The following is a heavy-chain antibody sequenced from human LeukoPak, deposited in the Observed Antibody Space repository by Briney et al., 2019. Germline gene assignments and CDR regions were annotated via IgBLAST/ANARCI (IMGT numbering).Heavy chain of an antibody. Sequence: GEALKISCKGSGYSFTRVWIGWVRPMPGKGMEWMGIIYPGIYPGDSNTRYSPSFQGQVTFSADKSINTAYLQWSSLKASDTAIYYCARAHDKYNPFDYWGQGTLVTVSS. D-gene: IGHD1-1*01. CDR3: ARAHDKYNPFDY. CDR2: IYPGIYPGDSNT. CDR1: GYSFTRVW. J-gene: IGHJ4*02. V-gene: IGHV5-51*01.